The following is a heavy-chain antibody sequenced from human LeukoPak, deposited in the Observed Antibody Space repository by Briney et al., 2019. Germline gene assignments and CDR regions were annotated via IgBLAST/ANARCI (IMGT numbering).Heavy chain of an antibody. J-gene: IGHJ5*02. Sequence: ASVKVSCKASGYTFTSYDINWVRQATGQGLEWMGWMNPNSGNTGYAQKFQVRVTMTRNTSISTAYMELSSLRSEDTAVYYCARGTELRGGNSRDWFDPWGQGTLVTVSS. CDR1: GYTFTSYD. CDR2: MNPNSGNT. V-gene: IGHV1-8*01. D-gene: IGHD2-21*02. CDR3: ARGTELRGGNSRDWFDP.